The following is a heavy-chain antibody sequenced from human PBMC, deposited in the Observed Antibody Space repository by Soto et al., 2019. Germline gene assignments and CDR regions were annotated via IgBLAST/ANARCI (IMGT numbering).Heavy chain of an antibody. Sequence: GGSLRLSCAASGFTFSSYAMGWVRQAPGKGLEWVSSISGIGHSTYYADSVKGRFTISRDNSKNTLHLQMNSLRAEDTAVYYCAKRIMSTIGHFDSWGQGTLVTVSS. V-gene: IGHV3-23*01. CDR1: GFTFSSYA. CDR3: AKRIMSTIGHFDS. CDR2: ISGIGHST. J-gene: IGHJ4*02. D-gene: IGHD1-1*01.